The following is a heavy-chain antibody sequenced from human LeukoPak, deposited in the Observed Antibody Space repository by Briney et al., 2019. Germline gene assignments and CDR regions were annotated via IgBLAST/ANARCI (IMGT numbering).Heavy chain of an antibody. V-gene: IGHV4-39*07. D-gene: IGHD1-20*01. CDR2: IYYSGST. Sequence: SETLSLTCTVSGGSISSSSYYWGWLRQPPGKGLEWIGSIYYSGSTYYNPSLKSRVTISVDTSKNQFSLKLSSVTAADTAVYYCARDSDNWNLWWFDPWGQGTLVTVSS. J-gene: IGHJ5*02. CDR3: ARDSDNWNLWWFDP. CDR1: GGSISSSSYY.